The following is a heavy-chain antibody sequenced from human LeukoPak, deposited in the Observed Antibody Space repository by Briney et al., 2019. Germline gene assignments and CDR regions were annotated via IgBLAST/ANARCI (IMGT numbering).Heavy chain of an antibody. J-gene: IGHJ4*02. CDR1: GYTLTELS. Sequence: ASVKVSCKVSGYTLTELSMHWVRQAPGTGLEWMGGFDPEDGETIYAQKFQGRVTMTEDTSTDTAYMELSSLRSEDTAVYYCVGRLYGSGSYYFDYWGQGTLVTVSS. CDR2: FDPEDGET. D-gene: IGHD3-10*01. V-gene: IGHV1-24*01. CDR3: VGRLYGSGSYYFDY.